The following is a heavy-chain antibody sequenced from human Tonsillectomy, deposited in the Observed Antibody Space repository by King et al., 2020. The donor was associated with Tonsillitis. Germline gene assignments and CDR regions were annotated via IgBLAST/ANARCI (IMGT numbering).Heavy chain of an antibody. J-gene: IGHJ2*01. V-gene: IGHV3-23*04. CDR3: AKERVVAYCSDGSCVSGAVLILSFDF. D-gene: IGHD2-15*01. CDR2: ISGSGGST. Sequence: VQLVESGGGLVQPGGSLRLSCAASGFTFSSYAMDWVRQAPGKGLEWVSAISGSGGSTYYADSVKGRFTISRDNSKNTLYLQMNRLRAEDTAVYYCAKERVVAYCSDGSCVSGAVLILSFDFWGRRTLVTVSS. CDR1: GFTFSSYA.